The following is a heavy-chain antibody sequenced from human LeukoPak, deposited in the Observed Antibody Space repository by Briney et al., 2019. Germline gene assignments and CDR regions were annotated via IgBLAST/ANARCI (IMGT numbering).Heavy chain of an antibody. V-gene: IGHV1-2*02. Sequence: ASVTVSCKASEYTFTAYYIHWVRQGPGQGLEWMGWTNPNSGDRKYGQKFQGRVTMPRDTSINTAYMEVTGLISDDTAVYYCARGGSSGWYVHPTLDYWGQGTLVTVSS. CDR1: EYTFTAYY. CDR2: TNPNSGDR. D-gene: IGHD6-19*01. CDR3: ARGGSSGWYVHPTLDY. J-gene: IGHJ4*02.